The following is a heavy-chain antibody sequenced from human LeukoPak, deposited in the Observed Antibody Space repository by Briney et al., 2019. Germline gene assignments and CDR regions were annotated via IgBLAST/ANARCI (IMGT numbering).Heavy chain of an antibody. J-gene: IGHJ4*02. Sequence: GGSLRLSCAASGFTFSSYGMHWVRQAPGKGLEWVAFIRYDGSNKYYADSVKGRFTISRDNSKNTLYLQMNSLRAEDTAVYYCAKVGVVVRGAESYYFDYWGQGTLVTVSS. D-gene: IGHD3-10*01. CDR1: GFTFSSYG. V-gene: IGHV3-30*02. CDR2: IRYDGSNK. CDR3: AKVGVVVRGAESYYFDY.